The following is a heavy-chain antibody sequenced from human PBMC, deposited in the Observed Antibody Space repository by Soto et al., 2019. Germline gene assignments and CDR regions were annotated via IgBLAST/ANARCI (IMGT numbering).Heavy chain of an antibody. J-gene: IGHJ4*02. D-gene: IGHD4-17*01. CDR3: ARVRGRDYGDSLLH. V-gene: IGHV4-34*01. CDR2: INHSGST. Sequence: QVQLQQWGAGLLKPSETLSLTCAVYGGSFSGYYWSWIRQPPGKGLEWIGEINHSGSTNYNPSLTSRVTTSVDTSNNQFSLKLSSVTAADTAVYYCARVRGRDYGDSLLHWGQGTLVTVSS. CDR1: GGSFSGYY.